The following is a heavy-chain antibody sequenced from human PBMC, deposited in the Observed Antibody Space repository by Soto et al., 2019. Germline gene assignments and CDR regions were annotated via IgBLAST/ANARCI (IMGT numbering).Heavy chain of an antibody. J-gene: IGHJ6*02. Sequence: GGSLRLSCAASVFPLSTYGMTWVRQAPGKGLEWVSAITGTGGNTYYVDSVKGRFTSSRDNSKNMLYLQMNSLRVEDTAVYYCARIRGYWYGLDVWGQGTTVTVSS. V-gene: IGHV3-23*01. CDR1: VFPLSTYG. CDR3: ARIRGYWYGLDV. CDR2: ITGTGGNT.